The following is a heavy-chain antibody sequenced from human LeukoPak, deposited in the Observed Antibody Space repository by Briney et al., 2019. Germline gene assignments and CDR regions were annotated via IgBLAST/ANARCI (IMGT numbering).Heavy chain of an antibody. V-gene: IGHV3-21*01. CDR3: AREGGSSGVDY. Sequence: GGSLRLSCAASGFTFSSYSMNWVRQAPGKGLEWVSSISSSSSYIYYADSVKGRFTISNAKNSLYLQMNSLRAEDTAVYYCAREGGSSGVDYWGQGTLVTVSS. CDR2: ISSSSSYI. D-gene: IGHD6-13*01. CDR1: GFTFSSYS. J-gene: IGHJ4*02.